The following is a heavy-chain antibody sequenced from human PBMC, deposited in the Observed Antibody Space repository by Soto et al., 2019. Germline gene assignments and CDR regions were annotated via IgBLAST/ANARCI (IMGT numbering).Heavy chain of an antibody. V-gene: IGHV4-4*02. Sequence: QVQLQESGPGLVNPSVTLSLTCAVSGGSISSDNWWSWVRQPPGKGLEWIGDIYHSGSTNYDSSLRGRVTISIDKSKNQFSLKLNSVTAADQAVYYCAGTIHYWGQGTLVTVSS. D-gene: IGHD2-8*01. J-gene: IGHJ4*02. CDR3: AGTIHY. CDR2: IYHSGST. CDR1: GGSISSDNW.